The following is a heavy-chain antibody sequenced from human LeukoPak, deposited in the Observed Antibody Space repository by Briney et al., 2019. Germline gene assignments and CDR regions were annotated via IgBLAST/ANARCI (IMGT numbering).Heavy chain of an antibody. CDR1: GFTFSSYA. CDR2: ISSDGSKK. V-gene: IGHV3-30-3*01. CDR3: ARVGASGSDFYYYYGMDV. J-gene: IGHJ6*02. D-gene: IGHD1-26*01. Sequence: PGGSLRLSCAASGFTFSSYALHWVRQAPGKGLEWVAVISSDGSKKYYADSVKGRITISRDNSKNTLFLQMSSLRPEDTAVYFCARVGASGSDFYYYYGMDVWGQGITVTVSS.